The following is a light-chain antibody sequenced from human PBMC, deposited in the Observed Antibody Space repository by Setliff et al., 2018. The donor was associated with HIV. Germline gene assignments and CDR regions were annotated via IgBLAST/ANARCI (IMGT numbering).Light chain of an antibody. CDR2: EVR. J-gene: IGLJ1*01. CDR3: SSYAITNTRP. Sequence: QSALTQPASVSGSPGQSITISCTGTSSDVGGYSHVSWYQQHPGKAPKLIIYEVRNRPSGVSNRFSGSKSGNTASLTISGLRAEDEADYYCSSYAITNTRPFGTGTKVTV. V-gene: IGLV2-14*01. CDR1: SSDVGGYSH.